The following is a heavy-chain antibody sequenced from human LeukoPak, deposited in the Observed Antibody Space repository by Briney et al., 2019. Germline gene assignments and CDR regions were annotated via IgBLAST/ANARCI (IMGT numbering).Heavy chain of an antibody. D-gene: IGHD3-22*01. V-gene: IGHV4-39*07. CDR3: ARIGYDSSGYVAFDI. J-gene: IGHJ3*02. Sequence: PSETLSLTCTVSGGSISSSSYYWGWIRQPPGKGLEWIGSIYYSGSTYYNPSLKSRVTISVDTSKNQFSLKLSSVTAADTAVYYCARIGYDSSGYVAFDIWGQGTMVTVSS. CDR1: GGSISSSSYY. CDR2: IYYSGST.